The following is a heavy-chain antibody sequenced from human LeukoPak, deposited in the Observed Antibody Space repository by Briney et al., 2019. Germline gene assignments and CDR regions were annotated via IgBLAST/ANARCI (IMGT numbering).Heavy chain of an antibody. CDR3: ARVYCSSTSCYLGYFDY. CDR2: IYYSGST. CDR1: GGSISRYY. Sequence: KPSETLSLTCTVSGGSISRYYWGWIRQPPGKGLVWIGYIYYSGSTNYNPSLKSRVTISVDTSKNQFSLKLSSVTAADTAVYNCARVYCSSTSCYLGYFDYWGQGTLVTVSS. V-gene: IGHV4-59*01. J-gene: IGHJ4*03. D-gene: IGHD2-2*01.